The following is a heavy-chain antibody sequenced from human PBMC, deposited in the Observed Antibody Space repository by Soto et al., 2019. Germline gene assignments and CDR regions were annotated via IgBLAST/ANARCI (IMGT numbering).Heavy chain of an antibody. Sequence: PGGSLRVSCAVSGFTFSDYFMSWISKTTGKGLEWVSSISSSDSTIYYADSVKGRFTISRDNAKNSLYLQMNSLRAEDTAVYYCARWGVDDFWSGYYSDYWGQGTLVTVSS. V-gene: IGHV3-11*01. CDR2: ISSSDSTI. CDR3: ARWGVDDFWSGYYSDY. D-gene: IGHD3-3*01. J-gene: IGHJ4*02. CDR1: GFTFSDYF.